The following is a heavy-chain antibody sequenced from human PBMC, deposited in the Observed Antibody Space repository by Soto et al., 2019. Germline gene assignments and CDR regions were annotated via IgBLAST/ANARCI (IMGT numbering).Heavy chain of an antibody. D-gene: IGHD5-12*01. Sequence: RLXFGVSVFRTFDHGMHWVRQSPAKGLEWVSGILWNSGAAGYADSVKGRFTISRDRAKRALYLQMDSLRPEDTALYYCGNDVAPGGLEVWGQGTTVTVSS. CDR1: VFRTFDHG. J-gene: IGHJ6*02. CDR3: GNDVAPGGLEV. V-gene: IGHV3-9*02. CDR2: ILWNSGAA.